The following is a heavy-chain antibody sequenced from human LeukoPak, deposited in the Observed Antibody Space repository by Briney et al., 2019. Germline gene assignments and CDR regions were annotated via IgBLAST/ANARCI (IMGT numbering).Heavy chain of an antibody. V-gene: IGHV1-2*02. CDR3: ARDSCSSTSCYIPYC. D-gene: IGHD2-2*02. CDR2: INPNSGGT. J-gene: IGHJ4*02. CDR1: GYTFTGYY. Sequence: ASVKVSCKASGYTFTGYYMHWVRQAPGQGLEWMGWINPNSGGTNYAQKFQGRVTMTRDTSISTAYMELSRLRSDDTAVYYCARDSCSSTSCYIPYCWGQGTLVTVSS.